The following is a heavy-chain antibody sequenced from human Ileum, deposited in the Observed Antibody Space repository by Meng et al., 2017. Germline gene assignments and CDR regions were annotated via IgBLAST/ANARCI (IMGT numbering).Heavy chain of an antibody. CDR2: IYYSGST. CDR1: CVSISSGDYY. CDR3: ARENTIFGVVWGSWFDP. Sequence: QVQLQESGPGLVKPSQTLALTCTCSCVSISSGDYYWSWIRQPPGKGLEWIGYIYYSGSTYYNPSLKSRVTISVDTSKNQFSLKLSSVTAADTAVYYCARENTIFGVVWGSWFDPWGQGTLVTVSS. V-gene: IGHV4-30-4*01. J-gene: IGHJ5*02. D-gene: IGHD3-3*01.